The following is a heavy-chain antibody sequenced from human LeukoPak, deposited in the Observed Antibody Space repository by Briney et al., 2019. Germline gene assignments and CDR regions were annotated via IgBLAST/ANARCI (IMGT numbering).Heavy chain of an antibody. CDR3: ARQTQTYYYDSSGYPTHPFDY. J-gene: IGHJ4*02. CDR2: IYYSGST. Sequence: PSETLSLTCTVSGGSISSSYYWSWIRQPPGKGLEWIGCIYYSGSTYYNPSLKSRVTISVDTSKNQFSLKLSSVTAADTAVYYCARQTQTYYYDSSGYPTHPFDYWGQGTLVTVSS. D-gene: IGHD3-22*01. CDR1: GGSISSSYY. V-gene: IGHV4-39*01.